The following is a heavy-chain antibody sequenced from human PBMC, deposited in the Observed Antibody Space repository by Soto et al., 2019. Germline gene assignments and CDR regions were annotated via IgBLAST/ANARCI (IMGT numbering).Heavy chain of an antibody. J-gene: IGHJ6*02. V-gene: IGHV1-24*01. CDR3: ARMAMAFGGMDV. Sequence: ASVMVSCKSSGYTLAELSMHCVIQANGKGLDWMGGFDPEDGETIYAQKFQGRVTMTEDTSTDTAYMELSSLRSEDTAVYYCARMAMAFGGMDVWGQGTTVTV. D-gene: IGHD3-10*01. CDR1: GYTLAELS. CDR2: FDPEDGET.